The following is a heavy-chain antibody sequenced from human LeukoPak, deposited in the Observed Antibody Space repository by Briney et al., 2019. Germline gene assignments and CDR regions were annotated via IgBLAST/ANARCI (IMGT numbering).Heavy chain of an antibody. D-gene: IGHD3-16*02. J-gene: IGHJ5*02. CDR3: ARGYYDYVWGSYRSRVDP. CDR1: GGSISSYY. V-gene: IGHV4-4*07. Sequence: SSETLSLTCTVSGGSISSYYWSWIRQPAGKGLEWIGRISTSGSTNCNPSLKSRVTMSVDTSKNQFSLKLSSVTAADTAVYYCARGYYDYVWGSYRSRVDPWGQGTLVTVSS. CDR2: ISTSGST.